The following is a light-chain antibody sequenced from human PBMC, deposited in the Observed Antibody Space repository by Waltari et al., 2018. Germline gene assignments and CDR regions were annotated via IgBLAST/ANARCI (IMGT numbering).Light chain of an antibody. CDR2: DVT. V-gene: IGLV2-23*01. Sequence: SALTQPASVSGSPGQSITISCTGTSRDVGTYNYVSWYQQYTGKAPKLMIYDVTKRPSGISDRFSGSKSGNTASLTISGLQAEDEADYYCCSYAGSSSLLFGGGTKLTVL. J-gene: IGLJ2*01. CDR3: CSYAGSSSLL. CDR1: SRDVGTYNY.